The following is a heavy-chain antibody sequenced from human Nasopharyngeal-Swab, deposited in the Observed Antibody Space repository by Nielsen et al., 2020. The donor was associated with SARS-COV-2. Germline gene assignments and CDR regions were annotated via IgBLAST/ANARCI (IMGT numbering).Heavy chain of an antibody. CDR3: AKPRDGGYGSPFDY. J-gene: IGHJ4*02. CDR1: GFTFDDYG. CDR2: INWNGGST. Sequence: GESLKISCAASGFTFDDYGMNWVRQAPGKGLEWVSGINWNGGSTSYAASVKGRFTISRDNAKNSLYLQMNSLRAEDTAVYYCAKPRDGGYGSPFDYWGQGTLVTVSS. D-gene: IGHD3-10*01. V-gene: IGHV3-20*04.